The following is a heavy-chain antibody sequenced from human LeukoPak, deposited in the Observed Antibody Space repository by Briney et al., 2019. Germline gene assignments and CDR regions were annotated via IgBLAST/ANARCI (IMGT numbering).Heavy chain of an antibody. CDR2: ISGSGGST. Sequence: PGGSLRLSCAASGFTFSSYAMSWVRQAPGKGLEWVSAISGSGGSTYYADSVKGRFTISRDNSKNTLYLQMNSLRAEDTAVYDCAKQGPDNYDSLAGYYTSGAFDIWGQGTMVTVSS. V-gene: IGHV3-23*01. D-gene: IGHD3-9*01. CDR3: AKQGPDNYDSLAGYYTSGAFDI. J-gene: IGHJ3*02. CDR1: GFTFSSYA.